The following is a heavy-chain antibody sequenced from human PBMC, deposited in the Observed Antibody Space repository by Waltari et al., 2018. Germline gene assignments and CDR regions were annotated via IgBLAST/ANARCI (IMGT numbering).Heavy chain of an antibody. CDR1: GYTFTGNV. Sequence: QVHLVQSGAEVKTPGASVTVSCKASGYTFTGNVIHWVRQAPGQGLEWVGSVNPNTGDTYSAQKFEGRVTMTRDTSISTAYLDLSRLTSDDTAVYYCARVLYDFWGGYHPNDVFDFWGQGTVVIVSS. J-gene: IGHJ3*01. CDR3: ARVLYDFWGGYHPNDVFDF. D-gene: IGHD3-3*01. V-gene: IGHV1-2*02. CDR2: VNPNTGDT.